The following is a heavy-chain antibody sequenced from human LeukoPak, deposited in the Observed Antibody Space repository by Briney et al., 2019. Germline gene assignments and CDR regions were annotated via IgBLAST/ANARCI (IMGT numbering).Heavy chain of an antibody. CDR3: AKVRAYTYDSGLDY. D-gene: IGHD5-18*01. V-gene: IGHV3-74*01. CDR2: INTAGSST. Sequence: GGSLRLSCAASGFTFTTYWMHWVRQAPGKGLVWVSRINTAGSSTSYADSVKGRFTISRDNSENTVNLQMNSLRAEDTAVYYCAKVRAYTYDSGLDYWGQGTLVTVSS. J-gene: IGHJ4*02. CDR1: GFTFTTYW.